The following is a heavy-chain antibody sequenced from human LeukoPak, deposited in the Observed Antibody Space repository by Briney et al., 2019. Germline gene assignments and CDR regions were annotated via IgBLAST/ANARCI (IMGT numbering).Heavy chain of an antibody. CDR2: INYSGST. D-gene: IGHD3-10*01. V-gene: IGHV4-30-4*01. J-gene: IGHJ6*04. CDR1: GGSISSDNYQ. CDR3: ARYGSGSTWFDP. Sequence: SETLSLTCTVSGGSISSDNYQWSWIRQPPGKGLEWIGYINYSGSTYYNPSLKSRVTISVDTSKNQFSLKLTSVTAADTAVYYCARYGSGSTWFDPWGKGTTVTVSS.